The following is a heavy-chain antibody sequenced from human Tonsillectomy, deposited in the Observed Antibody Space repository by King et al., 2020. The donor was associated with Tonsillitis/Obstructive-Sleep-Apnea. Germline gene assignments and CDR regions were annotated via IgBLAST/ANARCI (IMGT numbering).Heavy chain of an antibody. CDR2: IIPIFGTV. CDR1: GGTFSSYA. D-gene: IGHD4-23*01. Sequence: VQLVESGAEVKKPGSSVKVSCKASGGTFSSYAISWVRQAPGQGLEWMGGIIPIFGTVNYAQKFQGRVTITADESTGTAYMELSSLRSEDTAVYYCASLGRNSNYYNYMDVWGKGTTVTVSS. CDR3: ASLGRNSNYYNYMDV. J-gene: IGHJ6*03. V-gene: IGHV1-69*01.